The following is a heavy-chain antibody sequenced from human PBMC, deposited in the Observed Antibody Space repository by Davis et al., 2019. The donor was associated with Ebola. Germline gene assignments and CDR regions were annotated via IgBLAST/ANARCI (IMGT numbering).Heavy chain of an antibody. D-gene: IGHD1-26*01. CDR1: GFIVSDKY. Sequence: PGGSLRLSCLPSGFIVSDKYMSWARQPPGKGLEWVSVIYRDGRTYHADSVKGRFTISRDNSKNTVYLQMNSLRAEDTAVYFCARGVAVSGFYFEYWDQGTLVTVCS. CDR3: ARGVAVSGFYFEY. J-gene: IGHJ4*02. V-gene: IGHV3-53*01. CDR2: IYRDGRT.